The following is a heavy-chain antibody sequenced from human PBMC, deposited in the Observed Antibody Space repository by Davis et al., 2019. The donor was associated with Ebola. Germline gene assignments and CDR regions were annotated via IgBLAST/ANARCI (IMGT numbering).Heavy chain of an antibody. D-gene: IGHD4/OR15-4a*01. J-gene: IGHJ6*02. Sequence: ASVKVSCKASGYTFTSYGISWVRQAPGQGLEWMGWISAYNGNTNYAQKLQGRVTMTTDTSTSTAYMELRSLRSDDTAVYYCARVLVLPKGYYYGMDVWGQGTTVTVSS. V-gene: IGHV1-18*01. CDR1: GYTFTSYG. CDR3: ARVLVLPKGYYYGMDV. CDR2: ISAYNGNT.